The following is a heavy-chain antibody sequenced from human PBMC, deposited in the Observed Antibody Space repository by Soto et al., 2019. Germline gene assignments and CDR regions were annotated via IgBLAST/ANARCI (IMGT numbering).Heavy chain of an antibody. D-gene: IGHD6-13*01. CDR3: ARDRYPGIAAAGNWFDP. V-gene: IGHV6-1*01. CDR1: GDSVSSNSAA. CDR2: TYYRSKWYN. Sequence: PSQTLSLTCAISGDSVSSNSAAWNWIRQSPSRGLEWLGRTYYRSKWYNDYAVSVKSRITINPDTSKNQFSLQLNSVTPGDTAVYYCARDRYPGIAAAGNWFDPWGQGTLVTVSS. J-gene: IGHJ5*02.